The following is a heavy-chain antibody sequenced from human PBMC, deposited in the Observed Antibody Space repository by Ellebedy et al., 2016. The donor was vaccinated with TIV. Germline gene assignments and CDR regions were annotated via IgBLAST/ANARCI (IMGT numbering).Heavy chain of an antibody. V-gene: IGHV4-34*01. Sequence: MPSETLSLTCAVYGGSFNDYYWSWIRQPPGKGLEWIGSIYYSGSTYYNPSLKSRVTVSVDTSKNQFSLKLSSVTAADTAVYYCARHVDEYSSSKRFDPWGQGTLVTVSS. CDR1: GGSFNDYY. D-gene: IGHD6-6*01. J-gene: IGHJ5*02. CDR2: IYYSGST. CDR3: ARHVDEYSSSKRFDP.